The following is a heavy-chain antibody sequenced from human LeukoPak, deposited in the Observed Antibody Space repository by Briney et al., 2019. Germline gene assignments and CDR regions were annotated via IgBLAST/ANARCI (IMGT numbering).Heavy chain of an antibody. CDR1: VFTFSIYA. J-gene: IGHJ4*02. CDR2: IHYSPGYT. CDR3: AKGYSGAWYDFDA. D-gene: IGHD6-19*01. Sequence: GGSLRLSCAPSVFTFSIYAMSWVRHAPGEGREWVSHIHYSPGYTYYADSVKGRFTISRDNSKNTLYLQIGSLRAEDTAVYYCAKGYSGAWYDFDAWGQGSLVTVSS. V-gene: IGHV3-23*01.